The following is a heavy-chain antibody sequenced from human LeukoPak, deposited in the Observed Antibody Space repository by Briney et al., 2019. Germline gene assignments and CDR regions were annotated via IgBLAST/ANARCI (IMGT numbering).Heavy chain of an antibody. V-gene: IGHV4-38-2*01. D-gene: IGHD2-2*02. CDR2: IYHSGST. J-gene: IGHJ5*02. CDR1: GYSISSGYY. CDR3: ARLNVVVVPAAIPIPFDP. Sequence: SETLSLTCAVSGYSISSGYYWGWIRQPPGKGLEWTGSIYHSGSTYYNPSLKSRVTISVDTSKNQFSLKLSSVTAADTAVYYCARLNVVVVPAAIPIPFDPWGQGTLVTVSS.